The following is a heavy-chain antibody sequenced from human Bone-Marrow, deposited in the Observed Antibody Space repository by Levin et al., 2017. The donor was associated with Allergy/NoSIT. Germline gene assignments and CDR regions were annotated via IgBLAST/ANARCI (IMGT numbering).Heavy chain of an antibody. CDR1: GGSISSYY. CDR3: ARELGYSGYVDAFDS. CDR2: IYYSGST. Sequence: SETLSLTCTVSGGSISSYYWSWIRQPPGKGLEWIGYIYYSGSTNYNPSLKSRVTISVDTSKNQFSLKLSSVTAADTAVYYCARELGYSGYVDAFDSWGQGTMVTVSS. V-gene: IGHV4-59*01. J-gene: IGHJ3*02. D-gene: IGHD5-12*01.